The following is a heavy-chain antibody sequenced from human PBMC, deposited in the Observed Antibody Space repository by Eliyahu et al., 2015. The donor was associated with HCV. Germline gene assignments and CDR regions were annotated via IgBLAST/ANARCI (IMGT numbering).Heavy chain of an antibody. J-gene: IGHJ4*02. CDR3: ARVSGPDIVVVVAATTYYFDY. Sequence: GLEWIGEINHSGSTNYNPSLKSRVTISVDTSKNQFSLKLSSVTAADTAVYYCARVSGPDIVVVVAATTYYFDYWGQGTLVTVSS. V-gene: IGHV4-34*01. CDR2: INHSGST. D-gene: IGHD2-15*01.